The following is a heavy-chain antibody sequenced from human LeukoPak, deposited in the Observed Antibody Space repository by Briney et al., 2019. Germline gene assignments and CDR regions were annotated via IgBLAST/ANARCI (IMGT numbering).Heavy chain of an antibody. D-gene: IGHD3-22*01. Sequence: GGSLRLSCAASGFTFDDYGMSWVRQAPGKGLEWVSGINWNGGSTGYADSVKGRFTISRDNAKNSLYLQMNSLRAEDTAVYYCAKDIGDPLYYYDSSGYYTPDYWGQGTLVTVSS. J-gene: IGHJ4*02. CDR1: GFTFDDYG. CDR3: AKDIGDPLYYYDSSGYYTPDY. V-gene: IGHV3-20*04. CDR2: INWNGGST.